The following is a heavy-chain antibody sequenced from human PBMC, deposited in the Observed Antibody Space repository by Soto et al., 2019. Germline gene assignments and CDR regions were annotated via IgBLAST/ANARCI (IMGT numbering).Heavy chain of an antibody. D-gene: IGHD5-18*01. CDR1: GGSISSSNW. J-gene: IGHJ4*02. CDR2: IYHSGST. Sequence: QVQLQESGPGLVKPSGTLSLTCAVSGGSISSSNWWNWVRQPPGKGLEWIGEIYHSGSTNYNPSLNSRVTISVDKSKNQFSLKLSSVTAADTAVFYCARATAMAPFDYWGQGTLVTVSS. CDR3: ARATAMAPFDY. V-gene: IGHV4-4*02.